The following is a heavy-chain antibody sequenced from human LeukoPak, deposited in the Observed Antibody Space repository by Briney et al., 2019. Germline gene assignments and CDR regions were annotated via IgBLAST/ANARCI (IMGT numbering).Heavy chain of an antibody. V-gene: IGHV3-30-3*01. D-gene: IGHD3-9*01. J-gene: IGHJ4*02. Sequence: GGSLRLSCAASGFTLSSYAMHWVRQAPGKGLEWVAVISYDGSNKYYADSVKGRFTISRDNSKNTLYLQMNSLRAEDTAVYYCARDRPRITIFDDWGQGTLVTVSS. CDR1: GFTLSSYA. CDR3: ARDRPRITIFDD. CDR2: ISYDGSNK.